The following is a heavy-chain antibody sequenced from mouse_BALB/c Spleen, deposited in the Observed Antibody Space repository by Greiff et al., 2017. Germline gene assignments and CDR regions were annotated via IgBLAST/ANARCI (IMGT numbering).Heavy chain of an antibody. V-gene: IGHV5-6-3*01. CDR2: INTNGSST. J-gene: IGHJ1*01. CDR3: ARVGYYDKPWRYLDV. CDR1: GFTFSGYV. D-gene: IGHD2-4*01. Sequence: EVMLVESGGGLVQPGGSLKLSCAASGFTFSGYVMFWVRQTPEKMLELVANINTNGSSTYYPDSVKGRFTISRDNAKNNLYLQMSSLTSEDTAMYYCARVGYYDKPWRYLDVWGEGTAVTVSS.